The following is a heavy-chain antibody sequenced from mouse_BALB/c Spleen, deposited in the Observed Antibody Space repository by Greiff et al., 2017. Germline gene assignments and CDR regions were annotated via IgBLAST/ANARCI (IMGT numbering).Heavy chain of an antibody. CDR3: ARDGWVVATGYAMDY. Sequence: EVKLVESGGGLVKPGGSLKLSCAASGFTFSDYYMYWVRQTPEKRLEWVATISDGGSYTYYPDSVKGRFTISRDNAKNNLYLQMSSLKSEDTAMYYCARDGWVVATGYAMDYWGQGTSVTVSS. D-gene: IGHD1-1*01. J-gene: IGHJ4*01. V-gene: IGHV5-4*02. CDR1: GFTFSDYY. CDR2: ISDGGSYT.